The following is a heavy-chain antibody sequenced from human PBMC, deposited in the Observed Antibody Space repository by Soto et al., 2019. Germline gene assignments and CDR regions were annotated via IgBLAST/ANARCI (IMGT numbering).Heavy chain of an antibody. V-gene: IGHV3-48*02. D-gene: IGHD2-8*01. Sequence: GALRLSCASSGFTFSSCSMNWVRQAPGKGLEWVSFISGSGDTKYYADSVKGRFTISRDNAKNSLYLQMSSLRDEDTAVYYCAKYCSSDVCFDYWGQGTLVTVSS. CDR1: GFTFSSCS. CDR2: ISGSGDTK. J-gene: IGHJ4*02. CDR3: AKYCSSDVCFDY.